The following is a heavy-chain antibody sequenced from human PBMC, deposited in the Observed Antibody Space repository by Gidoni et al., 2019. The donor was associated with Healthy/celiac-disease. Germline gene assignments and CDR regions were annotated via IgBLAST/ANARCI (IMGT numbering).Heavy chain of an antibody. Sequence: QVQLQESGPGLVKPSETLSPTCTVSGGSISSYYWSWIRQPPGKGLEWIGYIYYSGSTNYNPSLKSRVTISVDTSKNQFSLKLSSVTAADTAVYYCARGHTATDAFDIWGQGTMVTVSS. V-gene: IGHV4-59*01. D-gene: IGHD5-18*01. CDR2: IYYSGST. J-gene: IGHJ3*02. CDR1: GGSISSYY. CDR3: ARGHTATDAFDI.